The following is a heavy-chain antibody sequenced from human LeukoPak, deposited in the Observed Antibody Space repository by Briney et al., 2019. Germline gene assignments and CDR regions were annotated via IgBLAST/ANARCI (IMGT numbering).Heavy chain of an antibody. J-gene: IGHJ3*02. D-gene: IGHD3-10*01. Sequence: SETLSLTCTVSGGSISSYYWSWIRQPPGKGLEWIGYIYYSGSTNYNPSLKSRVNISVDTSKNQFSLKLSSVTAADTAVYYCARGALILWFGKVGASDISGQGTMVTLSS. CDR3: ARGALILWFGKVGASDI. V-gene: IGHV4-59*01. CDR2: IYYSGST. CDR1: GGSISSYY.